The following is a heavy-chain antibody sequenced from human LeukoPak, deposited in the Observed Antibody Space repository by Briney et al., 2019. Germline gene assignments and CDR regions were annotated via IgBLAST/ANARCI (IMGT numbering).Heavy chain of an antibody. CDR1: GYSFTNYW. CDR2: IHPSDSET. CDR3: ARRAQAEMATIWGLVDY. D-gene: IGHD5-24*01. J-gene: IGHJ4*02. Sequence: GESLKISCKGSGYSFTNYWIGWVRQMPGKGLEWMGIIHPSDSETTYSPSFQGQVTMSADKSISTAYLQWNSLKASDTAMYYCARRAQAEMATIWGLVDYWGQGTLVTVSS. V-gene: IGHV5-51*01.